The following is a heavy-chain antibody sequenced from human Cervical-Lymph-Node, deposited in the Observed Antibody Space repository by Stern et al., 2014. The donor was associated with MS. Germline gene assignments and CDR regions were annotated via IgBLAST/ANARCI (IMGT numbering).Heavy chain of an antibody. CDR3: ARGVYRAGNYPFLH. CDR2: MDPSSGHT. J-gene: IGHJ1*01. Sequence: QVQLVQSGAEVKKPGASVQVSCKASGYTFTIYDINWVRQATGQGLEWMGSMDPSSGHTVFAQRFQGRVTMTMDTSISTAYLELSSLRSEDMAVYYCARGVYRAGNYPFLHWGQGTPVTVSS. D-gene: IGHD1-7*01. CDR1: GYTFTIYD. V-gene: IGHV1-8*01.